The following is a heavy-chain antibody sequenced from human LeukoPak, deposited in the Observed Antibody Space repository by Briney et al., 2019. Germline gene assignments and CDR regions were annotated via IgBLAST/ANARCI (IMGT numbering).Heavy chain of an antibody. CDR1: GFTFSDYY. V-gene: IGHV4-34*01. Sequence: KPGGSLRLSCAASGFTFSDYYMGWIRQPPGKGLEWIGEINHSGSTNDNPSLKSRVTISVDTSKSQFSLKLSSVTAADTAVYYCARLQNYYYYYMDVWGKGTTVTVSS. CDR3: ARLQNYYYYYMDV. J-gene: IGHJ6*03. CDR2: INHSGST.